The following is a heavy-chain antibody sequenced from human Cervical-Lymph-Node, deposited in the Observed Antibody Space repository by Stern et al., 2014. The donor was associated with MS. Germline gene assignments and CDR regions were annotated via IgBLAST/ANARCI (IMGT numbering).Heavy chain of an antibody. CDR3: ARGGRGVGLEY. V-gene: IGHV3-30-3*01. J-gene: IGHJ4*02. CDR2: VSYDGTQR. D-gene: IGHD3-10*01. CDR1: GFSFSTYA. Sequence: QVQLVESGGGVVQPGRSLSLSCVASGFSFSTYAMHWVRQAPGKGLEWVAFVSYDGTQRNSTDSVKARFTISRDNSKNTLYLRMHSLRDEDTAVYFCARGGRGVGLEYWGQGALVTVSS.